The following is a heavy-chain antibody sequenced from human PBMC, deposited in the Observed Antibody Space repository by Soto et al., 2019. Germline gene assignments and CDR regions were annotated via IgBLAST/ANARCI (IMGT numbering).Heavy chain of an antibody. J-gene: IGHJ5*01. CDR3: ASGGSQNWFVS. CDR2: IYYSGST. Sequence: PSETLSLTCTVSGGSISSGDYYWSWIRQPPGKGLEWIGYIYYSGSTYYNPSLKSRVTMSVDTSKNQFSLKVTSVTAADTAVYYCASGGSQNWFVSWGPGTRVT. V-gene: IGHV4-30-4*01. CDR1: GGSISSGDYY. D-gene: IGHD1-26*01.